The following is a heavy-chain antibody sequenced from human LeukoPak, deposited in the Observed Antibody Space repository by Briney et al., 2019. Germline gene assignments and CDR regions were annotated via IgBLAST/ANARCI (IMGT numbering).Heavy chain of an antibody. CDR2: ISYSGTN. D-gene: IGHD2-21*01. V-gene: IGHV4-39*01. Sequence: PSETLSLTCTVSGGSFSSSSYYWGWHRQPPGQGLEWIGSISYSGTNYNNPSLKSRVSISIDTSKNQFTVKLSSVTAADTAMYYVTSMATLRSWGQGTLVTVSS. J-gene: IGHJ5*02. CDR3: TSMATLRS. CDR1: GGSFSSSSYY.